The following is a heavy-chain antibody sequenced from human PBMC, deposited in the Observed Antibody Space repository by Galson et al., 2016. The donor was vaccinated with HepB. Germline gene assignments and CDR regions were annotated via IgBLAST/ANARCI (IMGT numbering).Heavy chain of an antibody. J-gene: IGHJ3*02. D-gene: IGHD4-11*01. CDR1: GGSITGGTYH. V-gene: IGHV4-31*11. CDR3: ARKRGADYRHFTGAFDI. Sequence: TLSLTCALSGGSITGGTYHWTWVRQQPGKGLEWIGYIFYSGYTYYNPSLKSRVTISVDTSSNHFSLKLSSETAADTAVYYCARKRGADYRHFTGAFDIWGQGTMVTVSS. CDR2: IFYSGYT.